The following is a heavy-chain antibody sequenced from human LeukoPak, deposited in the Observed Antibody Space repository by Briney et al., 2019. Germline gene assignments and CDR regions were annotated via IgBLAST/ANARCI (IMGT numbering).Heavy chain of an antibody. CDR3: VRQYGGGAWYFDL. D-gene: IGHD3-16*01. J-gene: IGHJ2*01. CDR1: GFTVRTHS. Sequence: PGGSLRLSCTASGFTVRTHSMSWVRQPPGKGLEWVASIFYSGSTHYNPSLQSRVTISVDTSKNQFSLKLSTVSAADTAVYYFVRQYGGGAWYFDLWGRGTLVTVSS. V-gene: IGHV4-39*01. CDR2: IFYSGST.